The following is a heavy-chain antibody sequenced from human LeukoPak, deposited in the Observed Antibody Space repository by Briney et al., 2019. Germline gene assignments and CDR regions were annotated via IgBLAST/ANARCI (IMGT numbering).Heavy chain of an antibody. Sequence: SETLSLTCTVSGGSISSYYWSWIRQPAGKGLEWIGRIYTSGSTNYNPSLKSRVTMSVDTSKNQFSLKLSSVTAADTAVYYCARDRGTTFGVANYYYYMDVWGKGTTVTVSS. J-gene: IGHJ6*03. D-gene: IGHD3-3*01. CDR1: GGSISSYY. CDR3: ARDRGTTFGVANYYYYMDV. CDR2: IYTSGST. V-gene: IGHV4-4*07.